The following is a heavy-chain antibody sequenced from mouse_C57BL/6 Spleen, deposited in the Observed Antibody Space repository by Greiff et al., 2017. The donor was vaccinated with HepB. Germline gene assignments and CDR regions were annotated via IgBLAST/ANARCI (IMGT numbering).Heavy chain of an antibody. CDR2: IYPGSGNT. V-gene: IGHV1-76*01. Sequence: QVQLQQSGAELVRPGASVKLSCKASGYTFTDYYINWVKQRPGQGLEWIARIYPGSGNTYYNEKFKGKATLTAEKSSSTAYMQLSSLTSEDSAVYFCARGIYYDYEFDYWGQGTTLTVSS. CDR1: GYTFTDYY. J-gene: IGHJ2*01. D-gene: IGHD2-4*01. CDR3: ARGIYYDYEFDY.